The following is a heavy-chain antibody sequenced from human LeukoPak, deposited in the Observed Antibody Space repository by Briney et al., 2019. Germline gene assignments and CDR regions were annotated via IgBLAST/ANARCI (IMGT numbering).Heavy chain of an antibody. D-gene: IGHD4-17*01. V-gene: IGHV4-34*01. J-gene: IGHJ4*02. CDR1: GGSFSGYY. CDR2: INHSGST. Sequence: SETLSLTCAVYGGSFSGYYWSWIRQPPGKGLEWIGEINHSGSTNYNPSLKSRVTISVDTSKNQFSLTLSSVTAADTAVYYCARHSGYGDYVAYFDYWGQGTLVTVSS. CDR3: ARHSGYGDYVAYFDY.